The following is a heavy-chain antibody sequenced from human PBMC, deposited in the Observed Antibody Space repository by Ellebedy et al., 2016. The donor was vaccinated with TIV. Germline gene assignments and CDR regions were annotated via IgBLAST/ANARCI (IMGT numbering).Heavy chain of an antibody. Sequence: GGSLRLSCAASGFTFSSYSMNWVRQAPGKGLEWVSSISSTSSYIYYADSVKGRFTISRDNAKNSLYLQMNSLRAEDTAVYYCATEDDSSGYYPFDYWGQGTLVTVSS. J-gene: IGHJ4*02. CDR2: ISSTSSYI. V-gene: IGHV3-21*01. CDR1: GFTFSSYS. D-gene: IGHD3-22*01. CDR3: ATEDDSSGYYPFDY.